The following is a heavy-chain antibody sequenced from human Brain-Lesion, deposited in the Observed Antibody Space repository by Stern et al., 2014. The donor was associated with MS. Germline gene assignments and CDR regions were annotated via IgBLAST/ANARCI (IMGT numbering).Heavy chain of an antibody. CDR2: VNNDGRRT. D-gene: IGHD3-10*01. CDR1: GFTFSNYW. V-gene: IGHV3-74*02. J-gene: IGHJ5*01. Sequence: EVQLVESGGGLVQPGGSLRLSCAASGFTFSNYWMHWVRQAPGKGLVWVSRVNNDGRRTSYADSVKGRFTMSRDNAKNTLYLQMNSLRVEDTAIYYCARGERWFDYWGQGTLVTVSS. CDR3: ARGERWFDY.